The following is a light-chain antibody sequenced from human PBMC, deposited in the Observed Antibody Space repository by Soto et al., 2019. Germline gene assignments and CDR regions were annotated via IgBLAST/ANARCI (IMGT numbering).Light chain of an antibody. CDR1: QSVGTY. CDR2: DAS. J-gene: IGKJ5*01. CDR3: HQYDNWPKT. V-gene: IGKV3-11*01. Sequence: DTVLTQSPGTLSLSPGERATLSCRASQSVGTYLAWYQQKPGQAPRLLIYDASNRATGIAPRFSGSGSGTDFTLTISSLQSEDFAVYHCHQYDNWPKTFGQGTRLEIK.